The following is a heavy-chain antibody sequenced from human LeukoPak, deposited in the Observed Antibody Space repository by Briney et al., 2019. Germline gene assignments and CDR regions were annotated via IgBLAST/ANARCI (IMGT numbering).Heavy chain of an antibody. J-gene: IGHJ5*02. CDR1: GYTFTSYG. Sequence: ASVKVSCKASGYTFTSYGISWVRQAPGQGLEWMGWISAYNGNTNYAQKVHGRVTMTTDTYTSTAYMELRSLTSDDTAVYYCARGVGLAAAGPNWFDPWGQGTLVTVSS. V-gene: IGHV1-18*01. D-gene: IGHD6-13*01. CDR2: ISAYNGNT. CDR3: ARGVGLAAAGPNWFDP.